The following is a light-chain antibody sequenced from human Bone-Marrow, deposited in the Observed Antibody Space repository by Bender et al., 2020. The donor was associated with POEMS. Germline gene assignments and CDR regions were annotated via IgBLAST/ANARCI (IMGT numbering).Light chain of an antibody. CDR1: ALPRQY. J-gene: IGLJ1*01. V-gene: IGLV3-25*03. CDR3: QSTDTSGTYEV. CDR2: KDN. Sequence: SYELTQPPSVSVSPGQTARITCSGDALPRQYAYWYQQKPGQAPVLVIYKDNQRPSGIPERFSGSSSGTTVTLTISGVQAEDEADYYCQSTDTSGTYEVFGPGTKVTVL.